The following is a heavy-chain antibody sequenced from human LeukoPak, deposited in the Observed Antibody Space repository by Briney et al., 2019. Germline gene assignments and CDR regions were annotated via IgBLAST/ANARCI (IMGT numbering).Heavy chain of an antibody. J-gene: IGHJ5*02. CDR2: ISYDGSNK. D-gene: IGHD2-2*01. Sequence: GGSLRLSCAASGFTFSSYAMHWVRQAPGKGLEWVAVISYDGSNKYYADSVKGRFTISRDNSKNTPYLQMNSLRAEDTAVYYCARDRHCSSTSCYLGWFDPWGQGTLVTVSS. CDR1: GFTFSSYA. CDR3: ARDRHCSSTSCYLGWFDP. V-gene: IGHV3-30-3*01.